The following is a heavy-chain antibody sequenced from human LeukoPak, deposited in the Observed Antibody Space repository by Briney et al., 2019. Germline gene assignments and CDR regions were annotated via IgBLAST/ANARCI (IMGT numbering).Heavy chain of an antibody. Sequence: PGGSLRLSCAASGFTFSDYYMSWIRQAPGKGLEWVSYISSSGSTIYYADSVKGRFTISRDNAKNSLYLQMNSLRAEDTAVYYCARWPQYSGSYPSGGNYFDYWGQGTLVTVSS. V-gene: IGHV3-11*01. CDR2: ISSSGSTI. CDR1: GFTFSDYY. J-gene: IGHJ4*02. D-gene: IGHD1-26*01. CDR3: ARWPQYSGSYPSGGNYFDY.